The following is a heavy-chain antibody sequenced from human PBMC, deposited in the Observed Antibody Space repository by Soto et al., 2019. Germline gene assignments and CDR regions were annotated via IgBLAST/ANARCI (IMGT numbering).Heavy chain of an antibody. CDR3: ARDLGYDFWSGLDYYYGMDV. D-gene: IGHD3-3*01. CDR2: ISSSGSTI. V-gene: IGHV3-48*03. Sequence: GGSLRLSCAASGFTFSSYEMNWVRQAPGKGLEWVSYISSSGSTIYYADSVKGRFTISRDNAKNSLYLQMNSLRAEDTAVYYCARDLGYDFWSGLDYYYGMDVWGQGTTVTVSS. CDR1: GFTFSSYE. J-gene: IGHJ6*02.